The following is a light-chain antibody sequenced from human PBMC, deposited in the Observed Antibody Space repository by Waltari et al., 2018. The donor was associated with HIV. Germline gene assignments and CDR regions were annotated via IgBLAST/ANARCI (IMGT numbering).Light chain of an antibody. CDR1: QSVLYISNNKNY. Sequence: DIVMTQSPDSLAVSLGERATLNCKSSQSVLYISNNKNYLAWYQQKPGQPPKLLIYWASTRESGVPDRFSGSGSGTDFTLTISSLQAEDVAVYYCQQYYSTPPAFGQGTKVEIK. J-gene: IGKJ1*01. CDR2: WAS. V-gene: IGKV4-1*01. CDR3: QQYYSTPPA.